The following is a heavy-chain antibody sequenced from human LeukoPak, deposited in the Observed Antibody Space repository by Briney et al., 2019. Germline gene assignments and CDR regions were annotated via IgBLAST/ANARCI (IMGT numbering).Heavy chain of an antibody. D-gene: IGHD3-10*01. CDR3: AKERGGSGSFWQFQH. CDR2: INTDGSST. J-gene: IGHJ1*01. V-gene: IGHV3-74*01. CDR1: GFTFSSYW. Sequence: GGSLRLSCAASGFTFSSYWMHWVRQAPGKGLVWVSRINTDGSSTSYADSVKGRFTISRDNSKNTLYLQMNSLRAEDTAVYYCAKERGGSGSFWQFQHWGQGTLVTVSS.